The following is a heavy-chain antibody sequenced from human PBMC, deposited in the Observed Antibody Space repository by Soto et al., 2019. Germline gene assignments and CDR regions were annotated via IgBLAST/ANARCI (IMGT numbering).Heavy chain of an antibody. J-gene: IGHJ4*02. D-gene: IGHD5-18*01. CDR2: INSDGSST. Sequence: GGSLRLSCAASGFTFSSYWMHWVRQAPGKGLVWASRINSDGSSTSYADSVKGRFTISRDNAKNTLYLQMNSLRAEDTAVYYCARMAERGYSYGEFDYWGQGTLVTVSS. V-gene: IGHV3-74*01. CDR1: GFTFSSYW. CDR3: ARMAERGYSYGEFDY.